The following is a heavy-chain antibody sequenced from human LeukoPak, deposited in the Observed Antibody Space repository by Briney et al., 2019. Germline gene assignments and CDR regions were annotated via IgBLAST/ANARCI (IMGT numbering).Heavy chain of an antibody. CDR1: GFTFSSYA. D-gene: IGHD6-19*01. CDR2: ISYDGSNK. J-gene: IGHJ4*02. Sequence: PGGSLRLSCAASGFTFSSYAMHWVRQAPGKGLEWVAVISYDGSNKYYADSVKGRFTISRDNSKNTLYLQMNSLRAEGTAVYYCAKDRAVAGATDFDYWGQGTLVTVSS. V-gene: IGHV3-30*04. CDR3: AKDRAVAGATDFDY.